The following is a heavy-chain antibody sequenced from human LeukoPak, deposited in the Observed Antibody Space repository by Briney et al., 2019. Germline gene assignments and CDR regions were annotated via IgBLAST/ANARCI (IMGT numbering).Heavy chain of an antibody. CDR1: GFTFGDYA. CDR2: IRSKAYGGTT. J-gene: IGHJ4*02. Sequence: GGSLRLSCTASGFTFGDYAMSWFRQAPGKGLEWVGFIRSKAYGGTTEYAPSVKGRFTISRDDSKSIAYLQMNSLKTEDTAVYYCTRVSLLYPRLQDFDYWGQGTLVTVSS. V-gene: IGHV3-49*03. CDR3: TRVSLLYPRLQDFDY. D-gene: IGHD2-8*01.